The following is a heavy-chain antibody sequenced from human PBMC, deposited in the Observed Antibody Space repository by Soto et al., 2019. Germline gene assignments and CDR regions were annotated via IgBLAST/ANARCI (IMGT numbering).Heavy chain of an antibody. CDR3: ARDRGAPGYYYGSGSPPHGYYYYGMDV. D-gene: IGHD3-10*01. J-gene: IGHJ6*02. CDR2: IYSGGST. Sequence: GGSLRLSCAASGFTVSSNYMSWVRQAPGKGLEWVSVIYSGGSTYCADSVKGRFTISRDNSKNTLYLQMNSLRAEDTAVYYCARDRGAPGYYYGSGSPPHGYYYYGMDVWGQGTTVTVSS. CDR1: GFTVSSNY. V-gene: IGHV3-53*01.